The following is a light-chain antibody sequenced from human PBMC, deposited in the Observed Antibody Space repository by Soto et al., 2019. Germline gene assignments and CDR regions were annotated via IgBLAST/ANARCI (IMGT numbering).Light chain of an antibody. V-gene: IGKV3-11*01. CDR2: DAS. J-gene: IGKJ2*01. CDR3: QQRSTLPYT. CDR1: QSISSY. Sequence: EIVLTHAPATLSLSPGERATLSCRASQSISSYLAWYQQKPGQAPRLLIYDASNRATGIPARFSGSGSRTDFTLTISSLEPEDFAVYYCQQRSTLPYTFGQGTKLEIK.